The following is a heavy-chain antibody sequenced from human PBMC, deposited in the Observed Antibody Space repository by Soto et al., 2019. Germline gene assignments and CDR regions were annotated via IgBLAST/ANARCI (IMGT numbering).Heavy chain of an antibody. CDR1: GYTFTIYY. J-gene: IGHJ6*02. CDR2: INPIGGTT. D-gene: IGHD6-13*01. CDR3: ARDGEQQMPV. Sequence: ASVKVSCKASGYTFTIYYMHWVRQAPGQGLEWMGIINPIGGTTSYAQKFQGRVTMTTDASTSTAYMELSSLRSEDTAVYYCARDGEQQMPVWGQGTTVTVSS. V-gene: IGHV1-46*01.